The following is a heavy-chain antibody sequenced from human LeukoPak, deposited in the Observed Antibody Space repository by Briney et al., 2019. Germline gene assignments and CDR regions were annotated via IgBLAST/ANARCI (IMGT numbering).Heavy chain of an antibody. CDR2: IKIDGTEK. CDR3: ASRVVGGTDYFDY. Sequence: PGGSLRLSCAASGFAFGTYWMTWVRQAPGKGLEWVANIKIDGTEKRYADSVKGRFTISRDNAKNSLYLQMSSLRAEDTAVYYCASRVVGGTDYFDYCGQGTLVTVSS. D-gene: IGHD1-26*01. V-gene: IGHV3-7*01. CDR1: GFAFGTYW. J-gene: IGHJ4*02.